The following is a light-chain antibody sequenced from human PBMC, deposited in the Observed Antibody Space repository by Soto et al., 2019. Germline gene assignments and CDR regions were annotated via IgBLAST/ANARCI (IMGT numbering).Light chain of an antibody. CDR1: QSVSSSY. J-gene: IGKJ3*01. V-gene: IGKV3-20*01. CDR3: QQYGSSLLFT. Sequence: EIVLTQSPGTLSLSPGERATLSCGASQSVSSSYLAWYQQKPGQAPRLLSRATGIPDRFSGSGSGTDFTLTISRLEPEDFAVYYCQQYGSSLLFTFGPGTKVDIK.